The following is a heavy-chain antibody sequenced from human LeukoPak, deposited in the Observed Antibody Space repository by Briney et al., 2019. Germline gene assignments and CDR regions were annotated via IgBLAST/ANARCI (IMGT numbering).Heavy chain of an antibody. V-gene: IGHV4-34*01. J-gene: IGHJ3*02. CDR3: ARDSYSSGWHSAFDI. CDR2: INHSEST. Sequence: SSETLSLTCAVYGGSFSGYYWSWIRQPPGKGLEWIGEINHSESTNYNPSLKSRVTMSVDTSKNQFSLNLSSVTAADTAVYYCARDSYSSGWHSAFDIWGQGTMVTVSS. D-gene: IGHD6-19*01. CDR1: GGSFSGYY.